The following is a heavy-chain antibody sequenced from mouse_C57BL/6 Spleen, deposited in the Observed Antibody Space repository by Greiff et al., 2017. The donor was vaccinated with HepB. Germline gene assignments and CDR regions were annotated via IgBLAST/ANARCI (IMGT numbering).Heavy chain of an antibody. CDR3: ARGDGNYDLYYFDY. J-gene: IGHJ2*01. D-gene: IGHD2-1*01. CDR2: IHPNSGST. Sequence: QVQLQQPGAELVKPGASVKLSCKASGYTFTSYWMHWVKQRPGQGLEWIGMIHPNSGSTNYNEKLKSKATLTVDKSSSTAYMQLSSLTSEDSAVYYCARGDGNYDLYYFDYWGQGTTLTVSS. CDR1: GYTFTSYW. V-gene: IGHV1-64*01.